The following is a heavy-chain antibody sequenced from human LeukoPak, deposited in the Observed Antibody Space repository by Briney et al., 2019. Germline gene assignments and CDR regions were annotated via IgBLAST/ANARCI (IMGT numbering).Heavy chain of an antibody. D-gene: IGHD2-2*01. V-gene: IGHV3-23*01. CDR2: ISGYGDTT. CDR3: ARGTIDCSSTSCYAGVLYMDV. J-gene: IGHJ6*03. CDR1: GFTFSSFA. Sequence: GGSLRLSCSASGFTFSSFAMNWVRQAPGKGLEWVSIISGYGDTTYYTDSVKGRFTISRDNSKNTLYLQMNSLRAEDTAVYYCARGTIDCSSTSCYAGVLYMDVWGKGTTVTISS.